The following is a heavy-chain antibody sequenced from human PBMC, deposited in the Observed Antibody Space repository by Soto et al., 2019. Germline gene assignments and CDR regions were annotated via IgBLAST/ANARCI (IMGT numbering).Heavy chain of an antibody. D-gene: IGHD3-3*01. CDR2: IIPIFGTA. V-gene: IGHV1-69*13. J-gene: IGHJ6*02. CDR3: ARGGYDFWSGYYYYYYGMDV. Sequence: ASVKVSCKASGGTFSSYAISWVRQAPGQGLEWMGGIIPIFGTANYAQKFRGRVTITADESTSTAYMELSSLRSEDTAVYYCARGGYDFWSGYYYYYYGMDVWGQGTTVTVSS. CDR1: GGTFSSYA.